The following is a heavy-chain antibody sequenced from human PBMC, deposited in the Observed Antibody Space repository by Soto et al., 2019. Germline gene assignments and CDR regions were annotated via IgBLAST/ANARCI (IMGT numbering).Heavy chain of an antibody. V-gene: IGHV3-9*01. D-gene: IGHD1-1*01. J-gene: IGHJ4*02. CDR3: ARGSRNDKYYFDY. CDR1: GFTFDDYA. Sequence: EVQLVESGGGLVQPGRSLRLSCAASGFTFDDYAMHWVRQAPGKGLEWVSGISWNSGSIGYADSVKGRFTISRDNAKNSLYMQMNSLRAEDTALYYCARGSRNDKYYFDYWGQGTLVTVSS. CDR2: ISWNSGSI.